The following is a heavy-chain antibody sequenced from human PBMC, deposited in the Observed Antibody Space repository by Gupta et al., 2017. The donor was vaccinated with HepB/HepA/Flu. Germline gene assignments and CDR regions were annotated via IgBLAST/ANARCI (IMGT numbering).Heavy chain of an antibody. D-gene: IGHD2-2*01. CDR3: ASGQYSQLRGS. V-gene: IGHV3-30*03. CDR1: GFTFRGYG. Sequence: QVQLVESGGGVVQPGRYLRLSCAASGFTFRGYGMHWVRQAPGKGLEWVALISYDGNNEYYADVVKGRFTISRDNSKNTLYLQMNSLRSEDTAVYYCASGQYSQLRGSWGQGTLVTVSS. J-gene: IGHJ4*02. CDR2: ISYDGNNE.